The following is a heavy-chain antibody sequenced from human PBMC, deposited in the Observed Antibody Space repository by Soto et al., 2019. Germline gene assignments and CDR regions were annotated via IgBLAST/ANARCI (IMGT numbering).Heavy chain of an antibody. J-gene: IGHJ6*02. CDR2: IKSKTDGGTT. CDR3: TTLTILTGPLTGQYYYYYGMDV. CDR1: GFTFSNAW. Sequence: GGSLRLSCAASGFTFSNAWMSWVRQAPGRGLEWVGRIKSKTDGGTTDYAAPVKGRFTISRDDSKNTLYLQMNSLKTEDTAVYYCTTLTILTGPLTGQYYYYYGMDVWGQGTPVTVSS. V-gene: IGHV3-15*01. D-gene: IGHD3-9*01.